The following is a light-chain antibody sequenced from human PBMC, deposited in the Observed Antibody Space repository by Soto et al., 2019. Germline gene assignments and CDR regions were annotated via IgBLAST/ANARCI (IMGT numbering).Light chain of an antibody. V-gene: IGLV2-14*03. CDR1: SSDIGYYNY. Sequence: QSALTQPASVSGSPGQSITISCTGSSSDIGYYNYVSWYQHHPGKAPQLIIFDVVNRPSGVSNRFSGSNSGNTASLTIFGLQAEDEAEYYCLSYTSTTMYVFGTGTKVTVL. CDR2: DVV. CDR3: LSYTSTTMYV. J-gene: IGLJ1*01.